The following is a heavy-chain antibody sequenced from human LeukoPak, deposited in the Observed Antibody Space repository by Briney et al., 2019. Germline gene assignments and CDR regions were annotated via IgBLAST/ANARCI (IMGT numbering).Heavy chain of an antibody. Sequence: PGGSLRLSCAASGLTFSSHAMNWVRQAPGGGLEWVSYIIGGGDDTHYADSLRGRFTVSRDNSKNTLFLLMSSLKDEDTAFYFCAKPQASDFWGPFDYWGQGTLVSVS. CDR1: GLTFSSHA. CDR2: IIGGGDDT. V-gene: IGHV3-23*01. D-gene: IGHD7-27*01. CDR3: AKPQASDFWGPFDY. J-gene: IGHJ4*02.